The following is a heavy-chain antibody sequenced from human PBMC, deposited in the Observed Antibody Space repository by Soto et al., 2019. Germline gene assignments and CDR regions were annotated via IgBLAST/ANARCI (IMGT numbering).Heavy chain of an antibody. Sequence: QVQLVESGGGVVQPGRSLRLSCAASGFTFSSYGMHWVRQAPGKGLEWVAVISYDGSNKYYADSVKGRFTISRDNSKNTLYLQMNSVRAEDTAVYYCAKDRHYYGSGSYPDYWGQGTLVTVSS. V-gene: IGHV3-30*18. CDR2: ISYDGSNK. CDR1: GFTFSSYG. D-gene: IGHD3-10*01. J-gene: IGHJ4*02. CDR3: AKDRHYYGSGSYPDY.